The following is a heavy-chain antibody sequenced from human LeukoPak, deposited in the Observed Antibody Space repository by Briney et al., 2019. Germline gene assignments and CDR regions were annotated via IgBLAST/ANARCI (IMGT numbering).Heavy chain of an antibody. CDR2: ISGSGGST. CDR1: GFTLSSYG. V-gene: IGHV3-23*01. D-gene: IGHD6-13*01. Sequence: GGTLRLSCAASGFTLSSYGMSWVRQAQGKGLEWVSAISGSGGSTYYEDSVKGRFTISRDNSKNTLYPQMNSLRAEDMAVYYCARDLMGIAYRGAFYYWGQGTLVTVSS. CDR3: ARDLMGIAYRGAFYY. J-gene: IGHJ4*02.